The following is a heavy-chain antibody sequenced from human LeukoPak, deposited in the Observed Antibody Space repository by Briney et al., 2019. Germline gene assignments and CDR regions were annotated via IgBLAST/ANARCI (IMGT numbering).Heavy chain of an antibody. CDR1: GGSISSYY. D-gene: IGHD1-26*01. Sequence: SETLSLTCTVSGGSISSYYWSWIRQPPGKGLEWSGYIYYSGSTNYNPSLKSRVTLSVDTSKNQFSLKLGSVTAADTAVYYCARQPYMLGAYYFDYWGQGTLVTVSS. V-gene: IGHV4-59*08. J-gene: IGHJ4*02. CDR3: ARQPYMLGAYYFDY. CDR2: IYYSGST.